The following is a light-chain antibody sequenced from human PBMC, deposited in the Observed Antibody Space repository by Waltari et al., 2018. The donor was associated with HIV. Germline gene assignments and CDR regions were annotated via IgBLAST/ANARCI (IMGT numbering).Light chain of an antibody. CDR1: SSDLINYNY. Sequence: QSTLTQPPSASGSPGQSVTISCTGTSSDLINYNYVSWYQQYPGKAPKPIIFEVTKRPSGVPDRFSGSKAGDTASLTVSGLQAEDEADYYCSSYAGSDNPYVFGSGTKVTVL. CDR3: SSYAGSDNPYV. J-gene: IGLJ1*01. CDR2: EVT. V-gene: IGLV2-8*01.